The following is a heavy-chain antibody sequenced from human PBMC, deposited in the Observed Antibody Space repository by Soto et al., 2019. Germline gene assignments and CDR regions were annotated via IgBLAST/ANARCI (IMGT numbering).Heavy chain of an antibody. CDR2: VSGSGGTT. CDR3: AKDGRRVGPTLNWLDS. J-gene: IGHJ5*01. CDR1: GLSLSGYA. Sequence: EVQLMESGGGLVQPGESLRLSWVVSGLSLSGYALSLVRQAPGKGLEWVSAVSGSGGTTYYADSVKGRFTISRDNSKKILYLQMNGLRVEDTAKYFCAKDGRRVGPTLNWLDSWGQGTQVTVTS. V-gene: IGHV3-23*01. D-gene: IGHD1-26*01.